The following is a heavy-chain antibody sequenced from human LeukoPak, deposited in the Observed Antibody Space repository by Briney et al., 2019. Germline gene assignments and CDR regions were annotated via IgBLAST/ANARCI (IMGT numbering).Heavy chain of an antibody. CDR2: IKEDGSER. D-gene: IGHD4-17*01. Sequence: GGSLRLSCEGSAFIFSGHWMNWVRQTPGKGLEWVASIKEDGSERQYVDSVKGRFSISRDNTKGSLFLQLNSLRAEDTAVYYCASSSDYGDPPGTFDYWGQGTLVTVSS. CDR1: AFIFSGHW. CDR3: ASSSDYGDPPGTFDY. J-gene: IGHJ4*02. V-gene: IGHV3-7*03.